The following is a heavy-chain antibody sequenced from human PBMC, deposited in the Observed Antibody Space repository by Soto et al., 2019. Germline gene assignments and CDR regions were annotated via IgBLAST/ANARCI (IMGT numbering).Heavy chain of an antibody. J-gene: IGHJ4*02. V-gene: IGHV4-59*01. CDR1: DGSISSYY. CDR2: IHYSGST. D-gene: IGHD6-19*01. CDR3: ARGTGGWYFDY. Sequence: SETLSLTCTVSDGSISSYYWSWIRQPPGKGPEWVGYIHYSGSTNYNPSLKSRVTISVDTSKNQFSLNLSSVTAADTAVYFCARGTGGWYFDYWGQGILVTVSS.